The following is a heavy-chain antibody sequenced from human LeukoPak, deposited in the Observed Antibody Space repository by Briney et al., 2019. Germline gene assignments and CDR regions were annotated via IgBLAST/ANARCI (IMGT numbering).Heavy chain of an antibody. D-gene: IGHD6-19*01. CDR3: AKSGIAVAGLGNYFDY. J-gene: IGHJ4*02. CDR1: GFTFNNYA. V-gene: IGHV3-23*01. CDR2: ISGSGGST. Sequence: PGGSLRLSCAASGFTFNNYAMSWVRQAPGKGLEWVSAISGSGGSTYYADSVKGRFTISRDNSKNTLYLQMNSLRAEDTAVYHCAKSGIAVAGLGNYFDYWGQGTLVTVSS.